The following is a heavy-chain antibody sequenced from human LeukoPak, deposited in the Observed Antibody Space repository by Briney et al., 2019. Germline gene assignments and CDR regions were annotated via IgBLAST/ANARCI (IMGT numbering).Heavy chain of an antibody. V-gene: IGHV3-53*04. Sequence: GGSLRLSCAASGFTVSSNHMNWVRQAPGKGLEWVSVIYSGGSTYYADSVKGRFTISRHNSKNTLYLQMNSLRAEDTAVYYCARDQSSGGVDYWGQRTLVTVSS. CDR1: GFTVSSNH. CDR2: IYSGGST. J-gene: IGHJ4*02. CDR3: ARDQSSGGVDY. D-gene: IGHD3-10*01.